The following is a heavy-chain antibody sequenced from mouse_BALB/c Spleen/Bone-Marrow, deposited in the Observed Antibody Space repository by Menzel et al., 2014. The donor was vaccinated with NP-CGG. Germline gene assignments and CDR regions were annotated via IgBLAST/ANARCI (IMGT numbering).Heavy chain of an antibody. CDR1: GYTFSSYW. Sequence: QVQLQQSGAELMKPGASVKISCKATGYTFSSYWIEWVKQRPGHGLEWIGEILPGSGSTNYNEKFKGKATFTADTSSNTAYMQLSSLTSEDSAVYYCASFCGRFAYWGQGTLVTVSA. V-gene: IGHV1-9*01. J-gene: IGHJ3*01. CDR3: ASFCGRFAY. CDR2: ILPGSGST.